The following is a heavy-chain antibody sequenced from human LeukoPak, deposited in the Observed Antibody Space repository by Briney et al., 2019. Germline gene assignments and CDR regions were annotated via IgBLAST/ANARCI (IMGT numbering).Heavy chain of an antibody. J-gene: IGHJ4*02. D-gene: IGHD2-15*01. Sequence: PGGSLRLSCVASGFTLSSYWMNWVRQAPGKGPEWVANIEKDGSEKNYVDSVKGRFTISRDNAKSSVYLQMNNLRAEDTAVYYCVGGAGWQSDYWGQGTLVTVSS. CDR2: IEKDGSEK. CDR3: VGGAGWQSDY. V-gene: IGHV3-7*04. CDR1: GFTLSSYW.